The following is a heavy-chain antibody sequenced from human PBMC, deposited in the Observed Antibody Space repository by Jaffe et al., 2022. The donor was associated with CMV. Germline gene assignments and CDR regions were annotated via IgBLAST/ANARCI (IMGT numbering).Heavy chain of an antibody. D-gene: IGHD3-16*02. CDR3: ARGRPLYDYVWGSYRTSNYYGMDV. CDR2: INHSGST. J-gene: IGHJ6*02. V-gene: IGHV4-34*01. CDR1: GGSFSGYY. Sequence: QVQLQQWGAGLLKPSETLSLTCAVYGGSFSGYYWSWIRQPPGKGLEWIGEINHSGSTNYNPSLKSRVTISVDTSKNQFSLKLSSVTAADTAVYYCARGRPLYDYVWGSYRTSNYYGMDVWGQGTTVTVSS.